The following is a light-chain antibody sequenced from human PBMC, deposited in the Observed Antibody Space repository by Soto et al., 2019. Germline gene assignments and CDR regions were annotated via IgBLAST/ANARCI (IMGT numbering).Light chain of an antibody. J-gene: IGKJ2*01. Sequence: DIQMTQSPSTLSASVGDRVTITCRASQSISSWLAWYQQKPGKAPNLLIYKASSLESGVPSRFSGSGSGTEFTLTSSSLQPDDFATYYCQQYNSYSPYTFGQGTKLEIK. CDR1: QSISSW. V-gene: IGKV1-5*03. CDR3: QQYNSYSPYT. CDR2: KAS.